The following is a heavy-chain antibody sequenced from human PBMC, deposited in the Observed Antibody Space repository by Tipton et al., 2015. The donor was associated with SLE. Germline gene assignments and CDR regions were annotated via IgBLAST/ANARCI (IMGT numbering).Heavy chain of an antibody. CDR1: GGSISSSSYY. CDR3: ARDSKTVTTDYYYYYGMDV. D-gene: IGHD4-17*01. J-gene: IGHJ6*02. Sequence: TLSLTCTVSGGSISSSSYYWGWIRQPPGKGLEWIGYIYTSGSTNYNPSLKSRVTMSVDTSKNQFSLKLSSVTAADTAVYYCARDSKTVTTDYYYYYGMDVWGQGTTVTVSS. V-gene: IGHV4-61*05. CDR2: IYTSGST.